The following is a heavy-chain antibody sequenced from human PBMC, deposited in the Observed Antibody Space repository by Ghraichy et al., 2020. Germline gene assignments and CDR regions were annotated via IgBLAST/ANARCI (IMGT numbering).Heavy chain of an antibody. V-gene: IGHV4-38-2*01. CDR2: IYHSGST. CDR3: ARMGGSRA. D-gene: IGHD1-26*01. J-gene: IGHJ4*02. CDR1: GYSISSGYY. Sequence: SETLSLTCAVSGYSISSGYYWGWIRQPPGKGLEWIGSIYHSGSTYYNPSLKSRVTISVDTSKNQFSLKLSSVTAADTAVYYCARMGGSRAWGQGTLVTVSS.